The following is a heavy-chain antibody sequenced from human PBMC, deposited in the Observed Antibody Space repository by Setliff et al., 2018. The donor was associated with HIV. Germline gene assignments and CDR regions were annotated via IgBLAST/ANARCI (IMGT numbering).Heavy chain of an antibody. CDR2: ISSSSRFI. CDR3: ATVHPYSYYMGV. Sequence: GGSLRLSCAASGFTVSGYYMAWVRQAPGKGLEWVSSISSSSRFIYYADSVRGRFTVSREDAKNSVFLQIESLRAEDTAVYYCATVHPYSYYMGVWGKGTTVTVSS. V-gene: IGHV3-21*06. CDR1: GFTVSGYY. J-gene: IGHJ6*03.